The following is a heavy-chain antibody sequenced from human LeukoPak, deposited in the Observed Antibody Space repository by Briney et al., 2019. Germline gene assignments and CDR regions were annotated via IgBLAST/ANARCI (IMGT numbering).Heavy chain of an antibody. Sequence: SETLSLTCSVSGGSISSSRYYWGWIRQSPGKGLQWIANIYYSGTTYYTPSLKSRVTIAVDTSKNQFFLKLSSVTAADTAVYYCARKGSYYDPSGSHYTSPFGYWGQGILVTVSS. J-gene: IGHJ4*02. CDR1: GGSISSSRYY. CDR2: IYYSGTT. V-gene: IGHV4-39*01. CDR3: ARKGSYYDPSGSHYTSPFGY. D-gene: IGHD3-10*01.